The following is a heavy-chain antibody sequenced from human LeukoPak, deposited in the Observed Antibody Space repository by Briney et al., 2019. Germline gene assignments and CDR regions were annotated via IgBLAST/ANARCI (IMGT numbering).Heavy chain of an antibody. CDR1: GYTFTSYG. CDR2: MSAENGNT. V-gene: IGHV1-18*01. Sequence: AXVKVSCKASGYTFTSYGIRWVRQAPGQGLEWMGWMSAENGNTNYAQKLQGRVTMTTDKSTSTAYMELRSLRSDDTAVYYCARGPGGAAPGAFYYWGQGTLVTVSS. CDR3: ARGPGGAAPGAFYY. J-gene: IGHJ4*02. D-gene: IGHD6-13*01.